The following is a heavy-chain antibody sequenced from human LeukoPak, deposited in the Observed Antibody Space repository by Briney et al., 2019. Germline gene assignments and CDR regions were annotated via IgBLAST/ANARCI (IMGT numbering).Heavy chain of an antibody. CDR2: ISAYNGNT. D-gene: IGHD2-2*01. Sequence: GASVKVSCKASGYTFTSYGISWVRQAPGQGLEWMGWISAYNGNTNYAQKLQGRVTMTTDTSTSTACMELRSLRSDDTAVYYCARVVWAYCSSTSCYSPDYWGQGTLVTVSS. J-gene: IGHJ4*02. CDR1: GYTFTSYG. CDR3: ARVVWAYCSSTSCYSPDY. V-gene: IGHV1-18*01.